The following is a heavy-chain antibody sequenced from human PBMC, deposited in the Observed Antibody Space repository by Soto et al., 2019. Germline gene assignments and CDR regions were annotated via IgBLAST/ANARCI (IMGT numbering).Heavy chain of an antibody. CDR3: ARANYGDYVRMAFDI. J-gene: IGHJ3*02. CDR2: INSDGSST. CDR1: GFTFSSYW. V-gene: IGHV3-74*01. D-gene: IGHD4-17*01. Sequence: EVQLVESGGGLVQPGGSLRLSCAASGFTFSSYWMHWVRQAPGKGLVWVSRINSDGSSTSYADSVKGRFTISRDNAKNTLYLQMNSLRAEDTAVYYCARANYGDYVRMAFDIWGLGTMVTVSS.